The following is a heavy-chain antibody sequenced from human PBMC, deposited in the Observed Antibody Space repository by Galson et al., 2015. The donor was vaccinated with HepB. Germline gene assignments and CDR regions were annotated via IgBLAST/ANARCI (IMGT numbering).Heavy chain of an antibody. V-gene: IGHV3-30*04. D-gene: IGHD1-26*01. CDR1: GFTFSSYA. CDR3: ARSVSKWSGSYFGDY. CDR2: ISYDGSNK. Sequence: SLRLSCAASGFTFSSYAMHWVRQAPGKGLEWVAVISYDGSNKYYADSVKGRFTISRDNSKNTLYLQMNSLRAEDTAVYYCARSVSKWSGSYFGDYWGQGTLVTVSS. J-gene: IGHJ4*02.